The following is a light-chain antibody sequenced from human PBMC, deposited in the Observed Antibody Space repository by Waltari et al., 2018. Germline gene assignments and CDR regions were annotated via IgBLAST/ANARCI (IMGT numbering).Light chain of an antibody. V-gene: IGKV1-5*03. CDR2: RAS. CDR3: QQYESYSWT. Sequence: DIQMTPSPSTLSASIGDRVTVTCRASQDIIDRLAWYQQKPGKAPKLLIYRASTLQSGVPSRFSGSGSGTEFSLTISSLQPDDFATYYCQQYESYSWTFGHGTKVESK. CDR1: QDIIDR. J-gene: IGKJ1*01.